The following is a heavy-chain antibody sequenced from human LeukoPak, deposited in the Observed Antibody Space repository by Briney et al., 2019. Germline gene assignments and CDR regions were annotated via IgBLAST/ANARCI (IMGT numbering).Heavy chain of an antibody. Sequence: ASVKVSCKASGYTFTSYDINWVRQATGQGLEWMGWMNPNSGNTGYAQKFQGRVTMTRDTSISTAYMELSSLRSDDTAVYFGARDYCSGTSCVDYWGQGTLVTVSS. V-gene: IGHV1-8*01. CDR1: GYTFTSYD. CDR2: MNPNSGNT. D-gene: IGHD2-2*01. CDR3: ARDYCSGTSCVDY. J-gene: IGHJ4*02.